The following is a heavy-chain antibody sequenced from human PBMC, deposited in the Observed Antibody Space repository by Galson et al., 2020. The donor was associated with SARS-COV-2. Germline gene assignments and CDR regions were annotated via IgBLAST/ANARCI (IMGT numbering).Heavy chain of an antibody. J-gene: IGHJ4*02. V-gene: IGHV3-9*01. D-gene: IGHD4-17*01. CDR1: GFTFDDYA. Sequence: GGSLRLSCAASGFTFDDYAMHWVRQAPGKGLEWVSGISWNSGSIGYADSVKGRFTISRDNAKNSLYLQMNSLRAEDTALYYCASMTYGDASGYWGQGTLVTVSS. CDR3: ASMTYGDASGY. CDR2: ISWNSGSI.